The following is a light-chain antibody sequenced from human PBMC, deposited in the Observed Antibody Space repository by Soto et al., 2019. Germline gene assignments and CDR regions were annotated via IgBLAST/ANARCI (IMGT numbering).Light chain of an antibody. CDR1: QSVSSSY. CDR3: QQYVSSRWT. Sequence: EIVLTQSPGTLSLSPGERATLSCRASQSVSSSYLAWYQQKPGQAPRLLIYGASSRATGIPDRFSGSGSGTDFTLTISRQEPEDFAVYYCQQYVSSRWTFGQGTKVEIK. J-gene: IGKJ1*01. CDR2: GAS. V-gene: IGKV3-20*01.